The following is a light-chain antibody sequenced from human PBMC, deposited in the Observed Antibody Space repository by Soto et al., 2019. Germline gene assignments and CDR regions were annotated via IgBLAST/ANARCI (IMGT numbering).Light chain of an antibody. CDR2: TTS. CDR1: ESVGSN. Sequence: ITPSRARLYISLGEVAILTCRASESVGSNLAWYQQKPGQAPSLLIYTTSTRASGVPARFSVSGSGTELTLTFNRLQTEDFVLYYCQQYNSWPRTFGQGTKVDIK. J-gene: IGKJ1*01. CDR3: QQYNSWPRT. V-gene: IGKV3-15*01.